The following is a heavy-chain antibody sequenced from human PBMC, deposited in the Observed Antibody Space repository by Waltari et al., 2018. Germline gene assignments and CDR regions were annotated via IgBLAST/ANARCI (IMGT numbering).Heavy chain of an antibody. V-gene: IGHV3-23*01. CDR3: AKDQAEWLVLDGYFDS. J-gene: IGHJ4*02. D-gene: IGHD6-19*01. CDR2: MSGTGDYT. Sequence: EVQLLESGGDLEPPGGSLIISCVGSGFNFSTYAINWVRQAPGKGLEWVSTMSGTGDYTYYADSVKGRFTISRDNSKNTVFLHMNNLRVEDTAIYFCAKDQAEWLVLDGYFDSWGQGTPVTVSS. CDR1: GFNFSTYA.